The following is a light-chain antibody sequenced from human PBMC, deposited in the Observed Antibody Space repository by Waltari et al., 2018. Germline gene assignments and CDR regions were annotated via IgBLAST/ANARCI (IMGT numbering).Light chain of an antibody. Sequence: DIVMTQSPDSLAVSLGERATINCRSNHSLFYHSTNKNYLGWLQQKPGQPPKWIISWASTRGAGVPDRFSGSESGTDFSLTITSLQAEDVAVYYCQQYYATPVTFGQGTKLEIK. CDR3: QQYYATPVT. V-gene: IGKV4-1*01. J-gene: IGKJ2*01. CDR1: HSLFYHSTNKNY. CDR2: WAS.